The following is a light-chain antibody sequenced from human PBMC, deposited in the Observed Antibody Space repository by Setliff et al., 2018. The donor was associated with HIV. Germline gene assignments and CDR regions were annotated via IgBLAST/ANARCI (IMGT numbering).Light chain of an antibody. CDR1: SSDVGSYNR. Sequence: QSALTQPPSVSGSPGQSVIISCTGTSSDVGSYNRVSWYQQPPGTAPKLIIYEDTYRPSGVPDRFSGSKSGNTASLTISGLQAEDEGDYYCSSYTSSNTGGFGGGTKVTVL. V-gene: IGLV2-18*02. J-gene: IGLJ3*02. CDR2: EDT. CDR3: SSYTSSNTGG.